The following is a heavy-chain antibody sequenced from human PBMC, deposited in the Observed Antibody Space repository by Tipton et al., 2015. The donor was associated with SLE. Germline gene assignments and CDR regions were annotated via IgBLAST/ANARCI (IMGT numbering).Heavy chain of an antibody. CDR1: GGSINSRSYY. Sequence: TLSLTCTVSGGSINSRSYYWGWIRPPPGKGLEWIGIIYYSGNTYYNPSLKSRVTISIDTSKNRFSLKLNSVTAADTAVYYCARHLVGWVTALHYVMDVWGQGTTVAVSS. V-gene: IGHV4-39*07. CDR3: ARHLVGWVTALHYVMDV. CDR2: IYYSGNT. D-gene: IGHD2-21*02. J-gene: IGHJ6*02.